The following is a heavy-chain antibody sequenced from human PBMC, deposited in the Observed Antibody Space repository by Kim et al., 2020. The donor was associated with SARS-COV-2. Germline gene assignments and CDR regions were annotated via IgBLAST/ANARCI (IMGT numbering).Heavy chain of an antibody. CDR3: ARPRIAAAGEWYFDL. V-gene: IGHV4-39*01. Sequence: SETLSLTCTVSGGSISSSSYYWGWIRQPPGKGLEGIVCNYYSGSNYYNPSLKSRVTISAYTSKNQFSLKLSSATAADTAVYYCARPRIAAAGEWYFDLWGGGTLVAVSS. CDR2: NYYSGSN. D-gene: IGHD6-13*01. J-gene: IGHJ2*01. CDR1: GGSISSSSYY.